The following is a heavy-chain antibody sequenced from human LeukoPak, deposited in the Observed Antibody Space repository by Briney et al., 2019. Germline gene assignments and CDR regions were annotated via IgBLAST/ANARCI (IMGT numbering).Heavy chain of an antibody. CDR2: IYYSGST. D-gene: IGHD3-22*01. CDR1: GGSISSYY. Sequence: SETLSLTCTVSGGSISSYYWSWIRQPPGKGLEWIGYIYYSGSTNYNPSPKSRVTISVDTSKNQFSLKLSSVTAADTAVYYCARDSPYYDSSGYPVWGQGTLVTVSS. CDR3: ARDSPYYDSSGYPV. V-gene: IGHV4-59*01. J-gene: IGHJ4*02.